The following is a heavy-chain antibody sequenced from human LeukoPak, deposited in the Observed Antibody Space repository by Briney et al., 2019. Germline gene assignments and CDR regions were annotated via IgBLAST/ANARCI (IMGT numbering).Heavy chain of an antibody. CDR3: AKSGVGATIKAFDI. V-gene: IGHV3-9*03. J-gene: IGHJ3*02. D-gene: IGHD1-26*01. CDR2: ISWNSGSI. CDR1: GSTFDDYA. Sequence: PGRSLRLSCAASGSTFDDYAMHWVRHAPGKGLEWVSGISWNSGSIGYADSVKGRFTISRDNAKNSLYLQMNSLRAEDMALYYCAKSGVGATIKAFDIWGQGTMVTVSS.